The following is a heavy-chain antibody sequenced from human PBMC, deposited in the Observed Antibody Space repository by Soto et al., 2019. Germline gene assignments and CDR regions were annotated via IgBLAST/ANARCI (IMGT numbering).Heavy chain of an antibody. CDR1: GGSFSGYY. Sequence: QVKLQQWGAGLLKPSETLSLTCAVYGGSFSGYYWSWIRQPPGKGLEWIGEINHSGSTNYNPSLKSRVTISVDTSKNQFSLKLGSVTAADTAVYYCARLVRMATTPDYWGQGTLVTVSS. V-gene: IGHV4-34*01. CDR2: INHSGST. D-gene: IGHD1-1*01. CDR3: ARLVRMATTPDY. J-gene: IGHJ4*02.